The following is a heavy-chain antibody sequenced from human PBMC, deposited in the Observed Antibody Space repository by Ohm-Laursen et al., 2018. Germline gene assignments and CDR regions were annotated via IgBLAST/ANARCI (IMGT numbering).Heavy chain of an antibody. V-gene: IGHV3-53*01. D-gene: IGHD6-19*01. CDR1: GFIVSNNY. CDR2: ISGAGRT. J-gene: IGHJ4*02. Sequence: GSLRLSCSASGFIVSNNYMNWVRQAPGKGLEWVSTISGAGRTYYADSVKGRFTISRDNSKNTLYLQMNSLRAEDTAVYYCASALQWLGLFDYWGQGTLVTVSS. CDR3: ASALQWLGLFDY.